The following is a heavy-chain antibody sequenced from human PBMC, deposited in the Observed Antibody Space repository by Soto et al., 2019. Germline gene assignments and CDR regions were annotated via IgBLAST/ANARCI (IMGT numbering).Heavy chain of an antibody. J-gene: IGHJ4*02. D-gene: IGHD2-2*01. V-gene: IGHV4-34*01. CDR2: INHSGST. Sequence: SETLSLTCAVYGGSFSGYYWSWIRQPPGKGLEWIGEINHSGSTNYNPSLKSRVTISVDTSKNQFSLKLSSVTAADTAVYYCARGSTLYCSSTSCYGLEFDYWGQGTLLTVSS. CDR3: ARGSTLYCSSTSCYGLEFDY. CDR1: GGSFSGYY.